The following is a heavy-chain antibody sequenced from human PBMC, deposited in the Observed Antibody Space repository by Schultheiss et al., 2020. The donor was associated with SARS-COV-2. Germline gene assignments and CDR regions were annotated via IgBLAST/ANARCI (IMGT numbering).Heavy chain of an antibody. CDR3: ARVQQIVGALYGMDV. CDR1: GGSFSGYY. CDR2: INHSGST. V-gene: IGHV4-34*01. J-gene: IGHJ6*02. D-gene: IGHD1-26*01. Sequence: SETLSLTCAVYGGSFSGYYWSWIRQPPGKGLEWIGEINHSGSTNYNPSLKSRVTISVDTSKNQFSLKLSSVTAADTAVYYCARVQQIVGALYGMDVWGQGTTVTVSS.